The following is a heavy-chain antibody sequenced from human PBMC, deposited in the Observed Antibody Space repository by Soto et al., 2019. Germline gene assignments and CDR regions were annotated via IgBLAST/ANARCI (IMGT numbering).Heavy chain of an antibody. CDR3: AKEKGFGGVRKGMDV. Sequence: EVQLVESGGGLVQPGRSLRISCAASGFTFDDYAMHWVRQAPGKGVEWVSGISWNSGSIGYADSVKGRFTLSRDNAKNALYLQMNSLRAEDTALYYCAKEKGFGGVRKGMDVWGQGTTVTVSS. J-gene: IGHJ6*02. D-gene: IGHD3-16*01. CDR1: GFTFDDYA. CDR2: ISWNSGSI. V-gene: IGHV3-9*01.